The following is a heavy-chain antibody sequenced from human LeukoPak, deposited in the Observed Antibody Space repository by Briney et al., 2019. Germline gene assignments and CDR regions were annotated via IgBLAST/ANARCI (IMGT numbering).Heavy chain of an antibody. D-gene: IGHD7-27*01. Sequence: PSETLSLTCTVSGGSISSYYWSWVRQAPGKGLEWVSAISGSGGSTYYADSVKGRFTISRDNSKNTLYLQMNSLRAEDTAVYYCAKGGELGYYFDYWGQGTLVTVSS. CDR3: AKGGELGYYFDY. CDR2: ISGSGGST. J-gene: IGHJ4*02. CDR1: GGSISSYY. V-gene: IGHV3-23*01.